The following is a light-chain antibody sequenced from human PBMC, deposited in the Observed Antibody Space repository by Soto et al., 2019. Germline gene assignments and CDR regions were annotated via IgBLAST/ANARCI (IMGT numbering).Light chain of an antibody. CDR2: DVS. Sequence: EVVLTQSPGTLSLSPGERVTLSCRAGQGVTTNFAWYQQKSGQSPRLLIYDVSTRATGVPARFSGTGSETDFTLTISGLQYEDSAVYFCQQYNNWPFSFGQGTRLEIK. CDR3: QQYNNWPFS. J-gene: IGKJ5*01. CDR1: QGVTTN. V-gene: IGKV3-15*01.